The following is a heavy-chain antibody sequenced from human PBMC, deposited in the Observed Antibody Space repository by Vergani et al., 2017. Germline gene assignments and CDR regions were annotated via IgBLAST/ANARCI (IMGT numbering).Heavy chain of an antibody. J-gene: IGHJ2*01. Sequence: QVQLQESGPGLVKPSQTLSLTCTVSGGSISSSRSYWGWIRQTPGKGLDWIGSIYYSGSTYYNPSLKSRVTISVDTSKNQFSLNLSSVTAADTAVYYCGRHPTYGSGKYFDLWGRGTLVTVSS. CDR1: GGSISSSRSY. V-gene: IGHV4-39*01. CDR2: IYYSGST. CDR3: GRHPTYGSGKYFDL. D-gene: IGHD3-10*01.